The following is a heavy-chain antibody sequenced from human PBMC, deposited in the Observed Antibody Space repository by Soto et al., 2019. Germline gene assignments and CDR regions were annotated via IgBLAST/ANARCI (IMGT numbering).Heavy chain of an antibody. CDR3: ARGSFEDNWNYYYYYYYGMDV. CDR2: ISYDGSNK. CDR1: GFTFSSYG. J-gene: IGHJ6*02. Sequence: PGGSLRLSCAASGFTFSSYGMHWVRQAPGKGLEWVAVISYDGSNKYYADSVKGRFTISRDNSKNTLYLQMNSLRAEDTAVYYCARGSFEDNWNYYYYYYYGMDVWGQGTTVTVSS. V-gene: IGHV3-30*03. D-gene: IGHD1-7*01.